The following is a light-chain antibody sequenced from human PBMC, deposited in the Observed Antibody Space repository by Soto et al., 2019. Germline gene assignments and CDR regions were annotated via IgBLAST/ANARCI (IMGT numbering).Light chain of an antibody. J-gene: IGKJ1*01. Sequence: EIVMTQSPATLSVSPGERATLTCRASQRLSNTLAWYQQKPGQAPRLLIYGAFTRATGIPARFSGNGSETEFTLTISSLQSEDSAVYYCQEYNDWPPWTFGQGTKVEIK. CDR3: QEYNDWPPWT. CDR2: GAF. V-gene: IGKV3-15*01. CDR1: QRLSNT.